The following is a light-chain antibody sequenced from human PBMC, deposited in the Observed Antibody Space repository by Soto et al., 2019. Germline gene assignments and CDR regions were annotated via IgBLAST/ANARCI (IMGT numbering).Light chain of an antibody. V-gene: IGLV1-51*01. CDR2: DNN. J-gene: IGLJ2*01. CDR1: SSNIGNNY. CDR3: GTWDSSRSAVV. Sequence: QSVLTQPPSGSGAPGQSVTISCAGSSSNIGNNYVSWYQQLPGTAPKLLIYDNNKRPSGIPDRCSGSKSATSATLGIAGLQNGDEDDYYCGTWDSSRSAVVFGAGTKVTVL.